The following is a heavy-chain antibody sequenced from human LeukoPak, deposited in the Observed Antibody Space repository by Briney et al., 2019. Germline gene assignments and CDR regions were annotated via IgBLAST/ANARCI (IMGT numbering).Heavy chain of an antibody. J-gene: IGHJ4*02. CDR2: MNPNSGNT. Sequence: ASVKVSCKASGYTFTSYDINWVRHATGQGLEWMGWMNPNSGNTGYAQKFQGRVTMTRNTSMSTAYMELSSLRSEDTAVYYCARGLVNIPRTVVPAAGGYWGQGTLVTVSS. CDR1: GYTFTSYD. D-gene: IGHD2-2*01. V-gene: IGHV1-8*01. CDR3: ARGLVNIPRTVVPAAGGY.